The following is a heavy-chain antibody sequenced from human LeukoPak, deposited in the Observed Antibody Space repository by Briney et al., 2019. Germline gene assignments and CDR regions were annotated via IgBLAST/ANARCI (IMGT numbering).Heavy chain of an antibody. D-gene: IGHD5-18*01. CDR1: GGSISSSSYY. Sequence: SETLSLTCTVSGGSISSSSYYWGWIRQPPGKRLEWIGSIYYSGSTYYNPSLKSRVTISVDTSKNQFSLELSSVTAADTAVYYCARDLVDTAMVFDYWGQGTLVTVSS. CDR3: ARDLVDTAMVFDY. V-gene: IGHV4-39*07. J-gene: IGHJ4*02. CDR2: IYYSGST.